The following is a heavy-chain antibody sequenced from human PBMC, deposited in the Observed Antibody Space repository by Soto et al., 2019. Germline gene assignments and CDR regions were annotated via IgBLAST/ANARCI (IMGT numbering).Heavy chain of an antibody. Sequence: PSETLSLTCTVSGGSISSYYWSWIRQPPGKGLEWIGYIYYSGSTNYNPSLKSRVTISVDTSKNQFSLKLSSVTAADTAVYYCARDRGTYSSSWYARYGGYYYYYYGMDVWGQGTTVTVSS. V-gene: IGHV4-59*01. CDR3: ARDRGTYSSSWYARYGGYYYYYYGMDV. CDR1: GGSISSYY. CDR2: IYYSGST. D-gene: IGHD6-13*01. J-gene: IGHJ6*02.